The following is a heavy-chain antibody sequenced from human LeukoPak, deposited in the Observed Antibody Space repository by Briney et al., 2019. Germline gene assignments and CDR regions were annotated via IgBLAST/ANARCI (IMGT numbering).Heavy chain of an antibody. J-gene: IGHJ4*02. CDR3: ARDYGGKFDY. Sequence: KPSETLSLTCPVSGGSISSFYWSWIRQPPGKGLEWIGYIYGGGTTKYNPSLKSRVTTSVDTSKNQFSLNLGSVTAADTAVYYCARDYGGKFDYWGQGSLVTVSS. CDR1: GGSISSFY. V-gene: IGHV4-59*01. CDR2: IYGGGTT. D-gene: IGHD4-23*01.